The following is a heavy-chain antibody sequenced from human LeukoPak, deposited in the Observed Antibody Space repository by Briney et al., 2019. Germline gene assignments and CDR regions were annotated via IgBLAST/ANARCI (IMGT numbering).Heavy chain of an antibody. CDR1: GGSISSYY. CDR3: ARADIVVVPAAGPAFDI. J-gene: IGHJ3*02. V-gene: IGHV4-59*01. D-gene: IGHD2-2*01. CDR2: IYYSGST. Sequence: SETLSLTCTVSGGSISSYYWSWIRQPPGKGLEWIGYIYYSGSTNYNPSLKSRVTISVDTSKNQFSLKLSSVTAADTAVYYCARADIVVVPAAGPAFDIWGQGTMVIVSS.